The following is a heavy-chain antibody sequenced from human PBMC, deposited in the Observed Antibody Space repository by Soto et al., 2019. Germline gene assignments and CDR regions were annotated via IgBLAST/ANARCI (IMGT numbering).Heavy chain of an antibody. CDR2: IYSSGTT. J-gene: IGHJ4*02. D-gene: IGHD3-9*01. CDR1: GGSISGHY. V-gene: IGHV4-4*07. CDR3: ARDLRVGPEEYLDF. Sequence: QVQLQESGPGLVKPSETLSLTCTVSGGSISGHYWSWIRQPAGKGLEWIGRIYSSGTTKYNPTLKSRVTMSIDTSKNQFSLRLNSVTAADTAVYCCARDLRVGPEEYLDFWGQGTLVTVSS.